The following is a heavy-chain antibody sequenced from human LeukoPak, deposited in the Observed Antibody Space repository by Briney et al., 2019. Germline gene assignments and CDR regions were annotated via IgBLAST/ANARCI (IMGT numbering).Heavy chain of an antibody. D-gene: IGHD6-19*01. Sequence: PGGSLRLSCAASGFTFSNYAMSWVRQAPGKGLEWVSAISGTAGSTYYADSVKGRFTISRDNSKNTLYLQMNSLRAEDTAVYFCAKLNSIIAVGGEFDYWGQGTLVSVSS. CDR1: GFTFSNYA. J-gene: IGHJ4*02. V-gene: IGHV3-23*01. CDR3: AKLNSIIAVGGEFDY. CDR2: ISGTAGST.